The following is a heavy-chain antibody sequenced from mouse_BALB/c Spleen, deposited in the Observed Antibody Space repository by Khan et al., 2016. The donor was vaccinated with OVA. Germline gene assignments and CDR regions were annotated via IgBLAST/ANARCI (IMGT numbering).Heavy chain of an antibody. Sequence: VQLQESGPGLVAPSQSLSITCTVSGLSLTTYGISWIRQPPGKGLEWLGVIWGDGSTNYHSDLISRLSINKDNSKSHVFFKLNSLQTDDTDTYYCAIIYYGDDWFTYWGQGTLVTVSA. CDR2: IWGDGST. CDR1: GLSLTTYG. D-gene: IGHD2-13*01. V-gene: IGHV2-3*01. J-gene: IGHJ3*01. CDR3: AIIYYGDDWFTY.